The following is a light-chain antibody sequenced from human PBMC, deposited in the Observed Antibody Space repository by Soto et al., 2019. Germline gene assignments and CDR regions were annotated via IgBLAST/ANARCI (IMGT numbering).Light chain of an antibody. CDR1: SSNIGSNT. V-gene: IGLV1-44*01. CDR2: SDN. CDR3: ATWGASLNGWV. Sequence: QSVLTQPPSASGTPGQRVTISCSGSSSNIGSNTVNWYQQLPATAPKLLIYSDNQRPSGVPDRFSGSKSGTSASLAISGLQSEDEDDYYCATWGASLNGWVFGGGTKLTVL. J-gene: IGLJ3*02.